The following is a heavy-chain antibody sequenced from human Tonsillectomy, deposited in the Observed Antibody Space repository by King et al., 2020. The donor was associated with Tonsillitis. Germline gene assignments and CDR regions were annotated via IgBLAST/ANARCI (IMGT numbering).Heavy chain of an antibody. D-gene: IGHD2-15*01. V-gene: IGHV1-2*02. CDR2: INPNSGGT. CDR1: GYTFTGYY. J-gene: IGHJ6*02. Sequence: VQLVESGAEAKKPGASVKVSCKASGYTFTGYYMHWVRQAPGQGLEWMGWINPNSGGTNYAQKFQGRVTMTRDTSISTAYMELSRLRSDDTAVYYCARGGYCSGGSCYSVSYYYYGMDVWGQGTTVTVSS. CDR3: ARGGYCSGGSCYSVSYYYYGMDV.